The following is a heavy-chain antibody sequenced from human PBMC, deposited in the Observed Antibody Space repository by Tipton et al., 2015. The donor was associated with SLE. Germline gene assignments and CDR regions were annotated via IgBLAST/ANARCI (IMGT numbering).Heavy chain of an antibody. V-gene: IGHV1-2*02. Sequence: QSGPEVKKPGASVKVSCKASGYTFTDYSMHWVRQAPGQGLEWLGWINPKTGLAKYTQKSRGRVTLTTNTSITTAYLELPWLTSDDTAVFYCARDGGTGTSRYMGVWGEGTTVTVSS. CDR1: GYTFTDYS. CDR3: ARDGGTGTSRYMGV. J-gene: IGHJ6*03. D-gene: IGHD1-7*01. CDR2: INPKTGLA.